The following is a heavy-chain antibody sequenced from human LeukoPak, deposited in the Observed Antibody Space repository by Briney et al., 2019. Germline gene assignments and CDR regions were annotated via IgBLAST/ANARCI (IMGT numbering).Heavy chain of an antibody. D-gene: IGHD6-19*01. CDR2: ISYDGSNK. V-gene: IGHV3-30-3*01. J-gene: IGHJ4*02. Sequence: GGSLRLSCAASGFTFSSYAMHWVRQAPGKGLEWVAVISYDGSNKYYADSVKGRFTISKDNSKNTLYLQMNSLRAEDTAVYYCARGKGRSGWYPGVVYWGQGTLVTVSS. CDR3: ARGKGRSGWYPGVVY. CDR1: GFTFSSYA.